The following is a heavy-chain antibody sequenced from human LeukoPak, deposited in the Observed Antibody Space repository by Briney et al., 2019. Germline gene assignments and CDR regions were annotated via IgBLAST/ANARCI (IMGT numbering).Heavy chain of an antibody. Sequence: PSETLSLTCTASGGSISSGSYYWSWIRQPAGKGLEWIGRIYTSGSTNYNPSLKSRVTISVDTSKNQFSLKLSSVTAADTAVYYCARGERKSSWDLLGDFDYWGQGTLVTVSS. CDR1: GGSISSGSYY. V-gene: IGHV4-61*02. CDR3: ARGERKSSWDLLGDFDY. CDR2: IYTSGST. J-gene: IGHJ4*02. D-gene: IGHD3-16*01.